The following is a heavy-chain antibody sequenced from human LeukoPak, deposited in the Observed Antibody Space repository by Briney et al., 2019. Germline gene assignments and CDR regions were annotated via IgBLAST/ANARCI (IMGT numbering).Heavy chain of an antibody. D-gene: IGHD2-15*01. Sequence: PGGSLRLSCAASGFTFSSYWMSWVRQAPGKGLEWVANIKQDGSEKYYVDSVKGRFTISRDNAKNSLYLQMNSLRAEDTAVYYCARVFGYCSGGSCYSFDYWGQGTLVTDSS. CDR1: GFTFSSYW. V-gene: IGHV3-7*01. CDR3: ARVFGYCSGGSCYSFDY. CDR2: IKQDGSEK. J-gene: IGHJ4*02.